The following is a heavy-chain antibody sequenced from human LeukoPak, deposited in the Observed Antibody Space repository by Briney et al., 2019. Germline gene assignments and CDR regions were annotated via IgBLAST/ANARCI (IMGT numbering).Heavy chain of an antibody. D-gene: IGHD6-19*01. V-gene: IGHV3-74*01. CDR1: GFVFSWYW. CDR2: NNNDGSSP. CDR3: ARRHQGLGYGFDI. J-gene: IGHJ3*02. Sequence: GSLRLSCASPGFVFSWYWMHLVRPAPGEGVVWVSRNNNDGSSPTYAASVKGRFTISRDNAKNTLYLQMNSLRDGDTAVYYCARRHQGLGYGFDIWGQGTMVTVSS.